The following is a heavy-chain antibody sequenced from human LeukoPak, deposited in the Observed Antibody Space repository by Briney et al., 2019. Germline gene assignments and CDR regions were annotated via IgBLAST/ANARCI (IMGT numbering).Heavy chain of an antibody. J-gene: IGHJ3*02. CDR1: GFTFSSYA. CDR2: ISSNGGST. CDR3: ARENWGNRVGAFDI. V-gene: IGHV3-64*01. D-gene: IGHD7-27*01. Sequence: GGSLRLSYAASGFTFSSYAMHWVRQAPGKGLEYVSAISSNGGSTYCANSVKGRFTISRDNSENTLYLQMGSLRAEDMAVYYCARENWGNRVGAFDIWGQGTMVTVSS.